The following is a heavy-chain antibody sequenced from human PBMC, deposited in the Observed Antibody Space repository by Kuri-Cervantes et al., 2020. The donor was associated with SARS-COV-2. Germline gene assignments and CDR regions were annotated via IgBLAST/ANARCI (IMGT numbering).Heavy chain of an antibody. CDR2: IFYSGGT. J-gene: IGHJ5*02. D-gene: IGHD3-3*01. CDR1: GGSISSGGYY. Sequence: LRLSCTVSGGSISSGGYYWSWIRQHPGKGLEWIGYIFYSGGTYYNPSLKSRVTISIDTSKSQFSLKLSSVTAADTAVYYCARQMMSSITIFGVVITRNWFDPWGQGTLVTVSS. V-gene: IGHV4-31*03. CDR3: ARQMMSSITIFGVVITRNWFDP.